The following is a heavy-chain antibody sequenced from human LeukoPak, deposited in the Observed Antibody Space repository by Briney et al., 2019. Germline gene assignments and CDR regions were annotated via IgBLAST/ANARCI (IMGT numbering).Heavy chain of an antibody. Sequence: QAGRSLRLSCAASGFTFSSYAMHWVRQAPGKGLEWVAVISYDGSNKYYADSVKGRFTISRDNSKNTLYLQMNSLRAEDTAVYYCARPLHGDFYPDAFDIWGQGTMVTVSS. D-gene: IGHD2-21*02. CDR3: ARPLHGDFYPDAFDI. CDR2: ISYDGSNK. V-gene: IGHV3-30-3*01. CDR1: GFTFSSYA. J-gene: IGHJ3*02.